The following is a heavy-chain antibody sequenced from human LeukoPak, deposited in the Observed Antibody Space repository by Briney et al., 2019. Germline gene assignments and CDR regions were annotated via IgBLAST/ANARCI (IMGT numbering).Heavy chain of an antibody. CDR2: IYPGDSDT. J-gene: IGHJ4*02. Sequence: GESLKISCKGSGYSFSSYWIGWVRRMPGKGLEWMGIIYPGDSDTRYSPSFQGQVAISADKSISTAYLQWSSLKASDTAMYYCARLKPYCSGGSCYLHEFDCWGQGTLVIVSS. V-gene: IGHV5-51*01. D-gene: IGHD2-15*01. CDR1: GYSFSSYW. CDR3: ARLKPYCSGGSCYLHEFDC.